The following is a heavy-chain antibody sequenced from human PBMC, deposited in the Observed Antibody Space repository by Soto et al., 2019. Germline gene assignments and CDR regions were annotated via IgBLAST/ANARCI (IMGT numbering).Heavy chain of an antibody. CDR3: TTGHCSGGSCHFRPPTIDY. CDR2: IRSKAYGGTT. J-gene: IGHJ4*02. Sequence: GGSLRLSCTASGFTFGAYAMSWFRQAPGKGLEWVGFIRSKAYGGTTEYAASVKGRFTISRDDSKSIAYLQMNSLKTEDTAVYYCTTGHCSGGSCHFRPPTIDYWGQGTLVTVSS. V-gene: IGHV3-49*03. D-gene: IGHD2-15*01. CDR1: GFTFGAYA.